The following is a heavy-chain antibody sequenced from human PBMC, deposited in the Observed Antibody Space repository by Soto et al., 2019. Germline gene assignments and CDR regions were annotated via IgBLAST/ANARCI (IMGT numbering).Heavy chain of an antibody. V-gene: IGHV3-49*03. CDR1: GFTFGDYA. CDR2: IRSKAYGGTT. CDR3: TRDLPSVTTALRREYYYYYMDV. D-gene: IGHD4-17*01. J-gene: IGHJ6*03. Sequence: GGSLRLSCTASGFTFGDYAMSWFRQAPGKGLEWVGFIRSKAYGGTTEYAASVKGRFTISRDDSKSIAYLQMNSLKTEDTAVYYCTRDLPSVTTALRREYYYYYMDVWGKGTTVTVSS.